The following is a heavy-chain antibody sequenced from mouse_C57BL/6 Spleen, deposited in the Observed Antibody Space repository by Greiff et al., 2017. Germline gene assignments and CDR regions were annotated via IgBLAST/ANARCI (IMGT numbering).Heavy chain of an antibody. Sequence: EVQVVESGGGLVKPGGSLKLSCAASGFTFRRYAMSWVRQTPETRLEWVATISDGGRYTYHPDNVKGRFTISIDNAKNNLYLQMSHRKSEDTAMYDCARGDGYAYWGQGTLVTVAA. CDR2: ISDGGRYT. J-gene: IGHJ3*01. CDR3: ARGDGYAY. CDR1: GFTFRRYA. V-gene: IGHV5-4*01.